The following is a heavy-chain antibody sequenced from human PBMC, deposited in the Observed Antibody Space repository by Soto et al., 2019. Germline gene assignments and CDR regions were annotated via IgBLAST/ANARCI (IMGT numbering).Heavy chain of an antibody. D-gene: IGHD3-10*01. CDR2: VNHSGEA. CDR3: TREERFPRSWFDP. Sequence: QVELQQWGAGLLKPSETLSLTCGVYGGSFRNYYWIWVRQPPGKGLEWIGEVNHSGEATYNPSLQRRVTISLDTSNNHFSLKMTSLPAADTALYFCTREERFPRSWFDPWGQGTQVTVSS. V-gene: IGHV4-34*02. J-gene: IGHJ5*02. CDR1: GGSFRNYY.